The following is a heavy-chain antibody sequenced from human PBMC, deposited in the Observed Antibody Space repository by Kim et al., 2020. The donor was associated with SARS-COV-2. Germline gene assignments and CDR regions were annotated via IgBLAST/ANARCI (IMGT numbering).Heavy chain of an antibody. Sequence: ADSVKGRFTISRDNAKNSLYLQMNSLRDEDTAVYYCARGDCSSTSCSQSYWGQGTLVTVSS. V-gene: IGHV3-48*02. J-gene: IGHJ4*02. D-gene: IGHD2-2*01. CDR3: ARGDCSSTSCSQSY.